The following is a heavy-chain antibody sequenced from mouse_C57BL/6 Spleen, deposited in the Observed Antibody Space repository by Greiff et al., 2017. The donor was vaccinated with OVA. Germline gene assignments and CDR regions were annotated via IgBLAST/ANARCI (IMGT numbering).Heavy chain of an antibody. CDR1: GFTFSDYG. CDR3: ARHYLYYFDY. V-gene: IGHV5-17*01. J-gene: IGHJ2*01. CDR2: ISSGSSTI. Sequence: EVNVVESGGGLVKPGGSLTLSCAASGFTFSDYGMHWVRQAPEKGLEWVAYISSGSSTIYYADTVKGRFTISRDNAKNTLFLQMTRLRSEDTAMYYCARHYLYYFDYWGQGTTLTVSS. D-gene: IGHD1-1*02.